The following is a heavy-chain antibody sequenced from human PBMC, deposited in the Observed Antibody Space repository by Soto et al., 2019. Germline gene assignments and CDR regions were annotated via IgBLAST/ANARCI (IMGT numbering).Heavy chain of an antibody. J-gene: IGHJ4*01. CDR1: GFTFSDHY. CDR3: ARDSGKGAYFDY. D-gene: IGHD1-26*01. CDR2: IRNKANSYTT. Sequence: PGGSQRLSCAASGFTFSDHYMDWVRQAQGKGLEWVGRIRNKANSYTTDYAASVKGRFTISRDDSKDSLYLQMNSLKTEDTAIYYCARDSGKGAYFDYWGHGTLATVSS. V-gene: IGHV3-72*01.